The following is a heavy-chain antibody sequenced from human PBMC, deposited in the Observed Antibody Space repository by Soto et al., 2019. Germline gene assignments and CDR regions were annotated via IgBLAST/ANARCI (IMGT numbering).Heavy chain of an antibody. CDR2: IYYSGST. D-gene: IGHD3-22*01. CDR1: GGSISSGGYY. V-gene: IGHV4-31*03. Sequence: LSETLSLTCTVSGGSISSGGYYWSWIRQHPGKGLEWIGYIYYSGSTYYNPSLKSRVTISVDTSKNQFSLKLSSVTAADTAVYYCASSRGFYDSSGYYYFDYWGQGTLVTVSS. J-gene: IGHJ4*02. CDR3: ASSRGFYDSSGYYYFDY.